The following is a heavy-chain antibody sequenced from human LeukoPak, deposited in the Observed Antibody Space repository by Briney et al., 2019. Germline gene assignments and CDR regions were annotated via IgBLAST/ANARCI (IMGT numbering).Heavy chain of an antibody. J-gene: IGHJ6*02. CDR3: ARDRSGELLSTTLYYYYGMDV. V-gene: IGHV3-23*01. CDR2: ISGSGGST. D-gene: IGHD3-10*01. CDR1: GFTFSSYA. Sequence: GGSLRLSCAASGFTFSSYAMSWVRQAPGKGLEWVSAISGSGGSTYYADSVKGRFTISRDNAKNSLYLQMNSLRAEDTAVYYCARDRSGELLSTTLYYYYGMDVWGQGTTVTVSS.